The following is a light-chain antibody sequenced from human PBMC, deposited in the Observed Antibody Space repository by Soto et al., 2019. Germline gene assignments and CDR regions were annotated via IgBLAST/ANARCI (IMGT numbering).Light chain of an antibody. CDR3: QVWDITTDHYV. V-gene: IGLV3-21*04. Sequence: SYELTQPPSVSVAPEKTARLTCRGDNIGSKRVHWYRQKPGQAPVLVIYYDSDRPSGIPERFSGSNSGNTATLTINRVEAXXXXXXXCQVWDITTDHYVFGTGTKLTV. CDR2: YDS. J-gene: IGLJ1*01. CDR1: NIGSKR.